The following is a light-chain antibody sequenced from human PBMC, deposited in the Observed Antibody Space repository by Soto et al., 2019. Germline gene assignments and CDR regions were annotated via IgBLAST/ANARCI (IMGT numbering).Light chain of an antibody. J-gene: IGLJ2*01. Sequence: QSVLTQPPSASGTPGQRVTISCSGSSSNIGSNNVNWYQQLPGTAPKLLIYSNNQRPSGVPDRFSGSKSGTSASLAISGLQSEDEDDYYCAAWDDSLNGQVFGGGTQLTV. CDR1: SSNIGSNN. V-gene: IGLV1-44*01. CDR2: SNN. CDR3: AAWDDSLNGQV.